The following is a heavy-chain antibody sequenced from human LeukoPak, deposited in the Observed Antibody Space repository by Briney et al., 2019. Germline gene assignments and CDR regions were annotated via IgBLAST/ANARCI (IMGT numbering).Heavy chain of an antibody. CDR2: ISSSGSTI. J-gene: IGHJ4*02. CDR3: AREKTYYYDSSGYSDY. D-gene: IGHD3-22*01. Sequence: GGSLRLSCAASGFAFSDYYMSWIRQAPGKGLEWVSYISSSGSTIYYADSVKGRFTISRDNAKNSLYLQMNSLRAEDAAVYYCAREKTYYYDSSGYSDYWGQGTLVTVSS. V-gene: IGHV3-11*04. CDR1: GFAFSDYY.